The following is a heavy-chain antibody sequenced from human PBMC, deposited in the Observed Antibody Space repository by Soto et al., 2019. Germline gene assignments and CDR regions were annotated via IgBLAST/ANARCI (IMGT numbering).Heavy chain of an antibody. CDR2: INSDGTST. D-gene: IGHD2-21*02. Sequence: GGSLRLSCAASGFTFSSYWMHWVRQAPGKGLEWVSRINSDGTSTNYADSVKGRFTISRDNAKNTLYLQMNTLRAEDTAVYYCARDRDNYYYMDVWGKGTTVTVSS. CDR1: GFTFSSYW. CDR3: ARDRDNYYYMDV. J-gene: IGHJ6*03. V-gene: IGHV3-74*01.